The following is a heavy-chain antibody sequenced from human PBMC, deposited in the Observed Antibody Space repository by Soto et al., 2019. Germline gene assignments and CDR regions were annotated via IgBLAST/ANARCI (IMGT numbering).Heavy chain of an antibody. D-gene: IGHD6-6*01. J-gene: IGHJ6*02. Sequence: QVQLVQSGAEVKKPGSSVKVSCKASGGTFSSYAISWVRQAPGQGLECMGGIIPIFGTANYAQKFQGRVTITADESTSTAYMELSSLRSEDTAVYYCASSDSSSRYYYYYGMDVWGQGTTVTVSS. V-gene: IGHV1-69*01. CDR1: GGTFSSYA. CDR2: IIPIFGTA. CDR3: ASSDSSSRYYYYYGMDV.